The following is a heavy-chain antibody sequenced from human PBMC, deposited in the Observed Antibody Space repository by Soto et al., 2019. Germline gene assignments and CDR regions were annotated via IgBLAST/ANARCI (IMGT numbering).Heavy chain of an antibody. Sequence: ASVKVSCKASGYTFTGYYMHWVRQAPGQGLEWMGWINPNSGGTNYAQKFQGWVTMTRDTSISTAYMELSRLRSDDTAVYYCARSVMGYCSSTSCYAGYYFDYWGQGTLVTVSS. J-gene: IGHJ4*02. CDR3: ARSVMGYCSSTSCYAGYYFDY. V-gene: IGHV1-2*04. D-gene: IGHD2-2*01. CDR2: INPNSGGT. CDR1: GYTFTGYY.